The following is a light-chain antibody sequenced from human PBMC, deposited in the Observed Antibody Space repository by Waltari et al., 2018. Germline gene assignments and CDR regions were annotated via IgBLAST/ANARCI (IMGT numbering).Light chain of an antibody. J-gene: IGLJ2*01. CDR2: RSH. Sequence: QSVLTQPPSASGTPGPRVTISCSGGRSNIGSNTVNWYQQNPGSAPKLLIYRSHQRPSGVPDRFSGSEYGTSASLAISELQSEDEADYYCAAWDDTLKGPVFGGGTKVTVL. CDR1: RSNIGSNT. V-gene: IGLV1-44*01. CDR3: AAWDDTLKGPV.